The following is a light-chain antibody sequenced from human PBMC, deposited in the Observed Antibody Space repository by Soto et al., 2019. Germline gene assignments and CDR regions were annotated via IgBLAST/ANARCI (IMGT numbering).Light chain of an antibody. Sequence: QSALTQPASVSGSPGQSITISCTGTSSDVGGYNYVSWYQQHPGKAPKLMIYDVSNRPSGVSNRFSGSKSGNTASLTISGLQAEDEADYYCSPYTSSSHRVFGGGTKLTVL. CDR2: DVS. CDR3: SPYTSSSHRV. J-gene: IGLJ2*01. V-gene: IGLV2-14*01. CDR1: SSDVGGYNY.